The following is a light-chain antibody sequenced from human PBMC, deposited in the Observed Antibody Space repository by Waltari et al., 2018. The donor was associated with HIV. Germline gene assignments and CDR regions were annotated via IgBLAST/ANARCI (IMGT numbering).Light chain of an antibody. CDR3: CSYAGSYTDV. CDR1: SSDIGGYNY. Sequence: QSALTQPRPVSGSPGRSVTISCTGTSSDIGGYNYVSWYQQHPSKPPKLMTYDVSNRPSRVPVRFSGSKSGNTASLTISGLQAENEVDYYCCSYAGSYTDVYGTGTKVTVL. CDR2: DVS. J-gene: IGLJ1*01. V-gene: IGLV2-11*01.